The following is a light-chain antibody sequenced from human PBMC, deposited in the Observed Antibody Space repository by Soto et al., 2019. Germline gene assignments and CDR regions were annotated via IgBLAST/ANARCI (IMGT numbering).Light chain of an antibody. CDR3: QQYNNWPQT. V-gene: IGKV1-39*01. Sequence: DIQMTQSPSSLSASVGDRVTITCRASQSISSYLNWYHQKPVKAPKLLIYAASSLQSGVPSRFSGSGSGTEFTLTISSLQSEDFAEYHCQQYNNWPQTFGQGTKVDI. J-gene: IGKJ1*01. CDR1: QSISSY. CDR2: AAS.